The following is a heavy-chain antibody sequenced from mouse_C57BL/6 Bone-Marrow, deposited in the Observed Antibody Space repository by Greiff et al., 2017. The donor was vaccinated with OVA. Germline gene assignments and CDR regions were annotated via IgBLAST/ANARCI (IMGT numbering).Heavy chain of an antibody. Sequence: VQLQQPGAELVKPGASVKLSCKASGYTFTSYWMHWVKQRPGQGLEWIGMIHPNSGSTNYNEKFKSKATLTVDKSSSTAYMQLSSLTSEDSAVYYWERGGGDYGYHDFFYAMDCWGQGTSVTVSS. V-gene: IGHV1-64*01. CDR1: GYTFTSYW. CDR2: IHPNSGST. J-gene: IGHJ4*01. D-gene: IGHD2-2*01. CDR3: ERGGGDYGYHDFFYAMDC.